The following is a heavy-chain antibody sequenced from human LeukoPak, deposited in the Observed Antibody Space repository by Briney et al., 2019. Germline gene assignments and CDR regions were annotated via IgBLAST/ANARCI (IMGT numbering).Heavy chain of an antibody. V-gene: IGHV4-34*01. Sequence: PGGSLRLSCAASGFTFSSYAMSWIRQPPGKGLEWIGEINHSGSTNYNPSLKSRVTISVDTSKNQFFLKLSSVTAADTAVYYCARGPPYIVVVTAIGFFDYWGQGTLVTVSS. J-gene: IGHJ4*02. CDR1: GFTFSSYA. CDR2: INHSGST. D-gene: IGHD2-21*02. CDR3: ARGPPYIVVVTAIGFFDY.